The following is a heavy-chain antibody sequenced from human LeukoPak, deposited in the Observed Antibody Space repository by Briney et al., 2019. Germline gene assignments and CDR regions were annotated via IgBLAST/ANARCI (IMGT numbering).Heavy chain of an antibody. J-gene: IGHJ4*02. CDR1: GGSFSGYY. V-gene: IGHV4-34*01. CDR2: INHSGST. Sequence: PSETLSLTCGVYGGSFSGYYWTWIRQSPGKGLEWIGEINHSGSTSYNPSLKSRVTISVDTSKNQFSLKLSSVTAADTAVYYCARGLIVGARAYFDYWGQGTLVTVSS. D-gene: IGHD1-26*01. CDR3: ARGLIVGARAYFDY.